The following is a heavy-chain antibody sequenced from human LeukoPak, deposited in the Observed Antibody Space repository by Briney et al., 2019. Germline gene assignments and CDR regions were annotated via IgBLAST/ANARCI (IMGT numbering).Heavy chain of an antibody. J-gene: IGHJ3*02. V-gene: IGHV3-21*01. CDR1: GFTFSSYS. Sequence: GGSLRLSCAASGFTFSSYSMNWVRQAPGKGLEWVSSISSSSSYIYYADSVKGRFTISRDNAKNTLYLQMNSLRAEDTAVYYCAGPRYSNYGDAFDIWGQGTMVTVSS. CDR2: ISSSSSYI. D-gene: IGHD4-11*01. CDR3: AGPRYSNYGDAFDI.